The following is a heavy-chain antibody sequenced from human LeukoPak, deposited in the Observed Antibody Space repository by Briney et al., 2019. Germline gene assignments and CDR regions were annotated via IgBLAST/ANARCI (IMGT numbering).Heavy chain of an antibody. CDR2: MNPNSGNT. Sequence: GASVKVSCKASGYTFTCYDINWVRQATGQGLEWMGWMNPNSGNTGYAQKFQGRVTMTRNTSISTAYMELSSLRSEDTAVYYCARGQSGWHGLDFDYWGQGTLVTVSS. CDR1: GYTFTCYD. D-gene: IGHD3-3*01. CDR3: ARGQSGWHGLDFDY. J-gene: IGHJ4*02. V-gene: IGHV1-8*01.